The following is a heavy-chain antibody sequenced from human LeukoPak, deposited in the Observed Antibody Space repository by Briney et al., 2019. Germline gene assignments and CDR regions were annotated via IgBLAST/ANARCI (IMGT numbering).Heavy chain of an antibody. CDR1: GFTLSSYW. J-gene: IGHJ5*02. CDR3: ASDNRLRP. D-gene: IGHD1-14*01. V-gene: IGHV3-7*01. CDR2: IKYDGSEK. Sequence: GGSLRLSCAASGFTLSSYWMNWVRQAPGKGLEWVANIKYDGSEKYYVDSVKGRFTISRDTAKDALFLQMSSLRAEDTAVYYCASDNRLRPWGQGTLVTVSS.